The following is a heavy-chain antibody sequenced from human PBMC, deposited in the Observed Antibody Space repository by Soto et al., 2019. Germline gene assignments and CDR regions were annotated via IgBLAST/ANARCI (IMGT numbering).Heavy chain of an antibody. D-gene: IGHD3-10*01. CDR3: ARDGAQRGPKV. CDR1: GDSVSSHY. Sequence: PSETLSLTCTVSGDSVSSHYWTWIRQPPGKGLEWIGYIYNGEGTKYNPSLRSRVSISVDTTKNQFSLKVLSVTAADTAVYYCARDGAQRGPKVWGQGTLVTVSS. CDR2: IYNGEGT. V-gene: IGHV4-59*02. J-gene: IGHJ4*02.